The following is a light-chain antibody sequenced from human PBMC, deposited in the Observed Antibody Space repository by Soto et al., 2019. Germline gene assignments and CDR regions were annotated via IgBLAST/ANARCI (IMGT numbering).Light chain of an antibody. CDR1: NIGRKS. Sequence: SYELTQPPSVAAAPGQPARITCGGKNIGRKSVHWYQLKPGQAPVLVVHEDSDRPSGIPERFSGSNSGNTATLTISRVEAGDEADYFCQVWDTSSDHYVFGTGTRSPS. CDR3: QVWDTSSDHYV. CDR2: EDS. J-gene: IGLJ1*01. V-gene: IGLV3-21*02.